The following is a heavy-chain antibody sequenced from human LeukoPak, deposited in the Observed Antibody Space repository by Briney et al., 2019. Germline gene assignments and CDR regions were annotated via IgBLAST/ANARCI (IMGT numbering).Heavy chain of an antibody. CDR1: GGSISSGSYY. CDR3: ARTPGSWQFNK. D-gene: IGHD1-14*01. V-gene: IGHV4-61*02. CDR2: IYTSGGT. Sequence: SETLSLTCTVSGGSISSGSYYWNWIRQPAGKGLEWIGRIYTSGGTNYSPSLKSRVTISADASKNQFSLKLTSVTAADTAVYYCARTPGSWQFNKWGQGTLVTVSS. J-gene: IGHJ4*02.